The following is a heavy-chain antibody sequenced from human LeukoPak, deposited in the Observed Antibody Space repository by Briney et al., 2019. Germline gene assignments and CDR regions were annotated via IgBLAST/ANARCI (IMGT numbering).Heavy chain of an antibody. CDR2: IIPMLGIA. J-gene: IGHJ4*02. Sequence: SVKVSCKASGGTFSSYAISWVRQAPGQGLEWMGRIIPMLGIANYAQKFQGRVTITADKSTSTAYMELSSLRSEDTAVYYCARVPDSSGYYDNFDYWGQGTLVTVSS. CDR3: ARVPDSSGYYDNFDY. D-gene: IGHD3-22*01. V-gene: IGHV1-69*04. CDR1: GGTFSSYA.